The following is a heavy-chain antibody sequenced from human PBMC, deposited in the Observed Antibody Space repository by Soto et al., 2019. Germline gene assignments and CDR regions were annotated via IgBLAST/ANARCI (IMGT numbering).Heavy chain of an antibody. D-gene: IGHD3-10*01. CDR2: IYYSGST. J-gene: IGHJ4*02. V-gene: IGHV4-39*01. CDR3: ARQKTDYYGSGSYYNGFDY. CDR1: GGSISSSSYY. Sequence: QLQLQESGPGLVKPSETLSLTCTVSGGSISSSSYYWGWIRQPPGKGLEWIGSIYYSGSTSYNPSLKRRFTISVATSKIQCSLELSTVTAADTAVYYCARQKTDYYGSGSYYNGFDYWGQGTLVNVSS.